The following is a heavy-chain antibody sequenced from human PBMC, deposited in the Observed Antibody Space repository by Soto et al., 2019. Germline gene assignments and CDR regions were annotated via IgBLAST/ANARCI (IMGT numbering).Heavy chain of an antibody. V-gene: IGHV3-48*01. CDR2: ISSSSSTI. CDR1: GFTFSSYS. CDR3: AIFPYCSSTSCYEDYYYYYMDV. Sequence: EVQLVESGGGLVQPGGSLRLSCAASGFTFSSYSMNWVRQAPGKGLEWVSYISSSSSTIYYADSVKGRFTISRDNAKNSLYLQMNSLRAEDTAVYYCAIFPYCSSTSCYEDYYYYYMDVWGKGTTVTVSS. J-gene: IGHJ6*03. D-gene: IGHD2-2*01.